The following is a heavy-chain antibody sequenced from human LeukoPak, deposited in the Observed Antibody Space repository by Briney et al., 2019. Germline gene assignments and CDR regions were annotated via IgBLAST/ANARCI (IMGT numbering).Heavy chain of an antibody. CDR1: GFTFSNYG. Sequence: GGSLRLSCAASGFTFSNYGMHWVRQAPGKGLEWVSRISGSGGSTYYADADSVKGRFTISRDNSKNTLYLQMNSLRDEDTAVYYCARALPDTAWSYYFDYWGQGTLVTVSS. V-gene: IGHV3-23*01. J-gene: IGHJ4*02. CDR3: ARALPDTAWSYYFDY. D-gene: IGHD2-21*02. CDR2: ISGSGGST.